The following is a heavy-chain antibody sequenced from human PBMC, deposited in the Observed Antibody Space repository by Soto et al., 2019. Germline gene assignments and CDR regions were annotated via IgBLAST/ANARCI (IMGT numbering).Heavy chain of an antibody. D-gene: IGHD4-17*01. CDR1: GFSFNSYA. CDR2: ISARGGSS. V-gene: IGHV3-23*01. Sequence: EVQLLESGGGLVQPGGSLRLACAASGFSFNSYAMVWVRQAPGKGLEWVSVISARGGSSYFADSVKGRFTISRDNSNSTLYLQMDSLRGEDTAVYYCAKDSTVTTSLYFYYYGFDVWGQGTTVTVSS. CDR3: AKDSTVTTSLYFYYYGFDV. J-gene: IGHJ6*01.